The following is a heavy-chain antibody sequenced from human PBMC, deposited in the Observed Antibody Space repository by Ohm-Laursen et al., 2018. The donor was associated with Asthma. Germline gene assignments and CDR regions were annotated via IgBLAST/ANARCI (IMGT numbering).Heavy chain of an antibody. J-gene: IGHJ4*02. CDR2: SGTYFDGGLK. Sequence: SLRLSCAASGFTFRSYAIHWVRQAPGKGLEWVAVSGTYFDGGLKDYADSVNGRFTVSRDDSKNTLYLQMNSLRPDDTAVYYCARDVMEWYLPAFDFWGQGTLVTVSS. CDR3: ARDVMEWYLPAFDF. CDR1: GFTFRSYA. V-gene: IGHV3-30-3*01. D-gene: IGHD3-3*01.